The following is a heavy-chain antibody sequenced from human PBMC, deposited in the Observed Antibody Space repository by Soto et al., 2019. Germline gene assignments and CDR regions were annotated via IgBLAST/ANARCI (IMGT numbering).Heavy chain of an antibody. CDR1: W. Sequence: WMDWVRQAPGKGLVWISRINIDGSSTSYADSVKGRFTISRDNAKNTLYLQVNSLRAEDTAVYYCARSRDGYNFVGDCWGQGTLVTVSS. J-gene: IGHJ4*02. D-gene: IGHD5-12*01. CDR3: ARSRDGYNFVGDC. CDR2: INIDGSST. V-gene: IGHV3-74*01.